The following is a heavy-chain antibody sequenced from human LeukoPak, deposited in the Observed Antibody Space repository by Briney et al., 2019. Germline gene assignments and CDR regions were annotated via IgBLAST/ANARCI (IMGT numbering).Heavy chain of an antibody. CDR3: AREPVSSGYYFDY. V-gene: IGHV3-7*01. CDR2: IKQDGSEK. Sequence: PGGSLRLSCAASVFTFINYWMNWVRQAPGKGLEWVANIKQDGSEKYYVDSVKGRFTISIDNAKNSLYLQMNSLRAEDTAVYYCAREPVSSGYYFDYWGQGTLVTVSS. CDR1: VFTFINYW. J-gene: IGHJ4*02. D-gene: IGHD3-22*01.